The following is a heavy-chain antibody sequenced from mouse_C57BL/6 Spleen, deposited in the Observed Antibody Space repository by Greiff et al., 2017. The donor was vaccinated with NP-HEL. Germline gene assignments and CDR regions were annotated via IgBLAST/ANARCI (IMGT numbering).Heavy chain of an antibody. Sequence: VQLQQSGAELVKPGASVKISCKASGYAFSSYWMNWVKQRPGKGLEWIGQIYPGDGDTNYNGKFKGKATLTADKSSSTAYMQLSSLTSEDSAVYFCARSRIYGSSYWYFDVWGTGTTVTVSS. CDR3: ARSRIYGSSYWYFDV. D-gene: IGHD1-1*01. J-gene: IGHJ1*03. V-gene: IGHV1-80*01. CDR1: GYAFSSYW. CDR2: IYPGDGDT.